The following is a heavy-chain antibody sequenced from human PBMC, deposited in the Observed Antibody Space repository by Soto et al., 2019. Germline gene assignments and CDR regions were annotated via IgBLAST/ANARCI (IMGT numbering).Heavy chain of an antibody. V-gene: IGHV3-23*01. J-gene: IGHJ4*01. CDR3: AKARCSGDTCYVPDY. D-gene: IGHD2-15*01. CDR1: GFTFSSYT. Sequence: PGGSLRLSCAASGFTFSSYTMSWVRQAPGKGLEWVSSISGSGGSPCNADSVQGRFTISRDNYKNTVSLQMNSLRAEDTATYYCAKARCSGDTCYVPDYWGHGTLVTVSS. CDR2: ISGSGGSP.